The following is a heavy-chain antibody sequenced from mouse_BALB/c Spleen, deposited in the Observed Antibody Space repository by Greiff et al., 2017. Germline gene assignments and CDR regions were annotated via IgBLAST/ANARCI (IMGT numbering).Heavy chain of an antibody. CDR1: GYTFTSYW. V-gene: IGHV1S22*01. D-gene: IGHD1-1*01. J-gene: IGHJ4*01. Sequence: LKQPGSELVRPGASVKLSCKASGYTFTSYWMHWVKQRPGQGLEWIGNIYPGSGSTNYDEKFKSKATLTVDTSSSTAYMQLSSLTSEDSAVYYCTRAGLLRSYAMDYWGQGTSVTVSS. CDR2: IYPGSGST. CDR3: TRAGLLRSYAMDY.